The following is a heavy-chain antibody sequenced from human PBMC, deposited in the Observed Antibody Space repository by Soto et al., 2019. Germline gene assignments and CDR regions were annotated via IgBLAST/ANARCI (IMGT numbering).Heavy chain of an antibody. Sequence: ASVKVSCKASGGTFSSYAISWVRQAPGQGLEWMGGIIPIFGTANYAQKFQGRVTITADESTSTAYMELSSLRSEDTAVYYCARVYDWEHDAFDIWGQGTMVTVSS. V-gene: IGHV1-69*13. CDR1: GGTFSSYA. D-gene: IGHD1-26*01. CDR2: IIPIFGTA. J-gene: IGHJ3*02. CDR3: ARVYDWEHDAFDI.